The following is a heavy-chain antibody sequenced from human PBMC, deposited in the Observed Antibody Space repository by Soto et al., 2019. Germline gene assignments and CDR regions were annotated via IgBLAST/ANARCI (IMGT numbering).Heavy chain of an antibody. CDR1: GTSSSHYY. CDR3: ARGGGWLDY. CDR2: AFYDGDA. J-gene: IGHJ4*02. Sequence: QVQLQESGPGLVKPSETLSLTCTISGTSSSHYYWTWIRQPPGGGLEWIGYAFYDGDADYNPSLEARVSMSVDASKNLVSLNLKSVTAADTARYYCARGGGWLDYWGPGSLVTVSS. D-gene: IGHD6-19*01. V-gene: IGHV4-59*01.